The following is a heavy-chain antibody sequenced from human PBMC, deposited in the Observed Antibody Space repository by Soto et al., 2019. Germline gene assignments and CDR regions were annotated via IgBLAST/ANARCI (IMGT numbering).Heavy chain of an antibody. Sequence: PGGSLRLSCAASGFTFSSYGMHWVRQAPGKGLEWVAVIWYDGSNKYYADSVKGRFTISRDNSKNTLYLQMNSLRAEDTAVYYCAKDTYYHDSSGYYIFDYWGQGTLVTVSS. CDR1: GFTFSSYG. V-gene: IGHV3-30*02. CDR3: AKDTYYHDSSGYYIFDY. D-gene: IGHD3-22*01. CDR2: IWYDGSNK. J-gene: IGHJ4*02.